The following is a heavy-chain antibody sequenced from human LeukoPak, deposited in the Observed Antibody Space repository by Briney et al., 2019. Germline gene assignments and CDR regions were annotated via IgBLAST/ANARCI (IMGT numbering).Heavy chain of an antibody. V-gene: IGHV3-48*03. D-gene: IGHD3-22*01. CDR1: GFTFSSYE. CDR3: ARDPKYYYDSSGYFD. J-gene: IGHJ4*02. CDR2: ISSSGSTI. Sequence: PGGSLRLSCAASGFTFSSYEMNWVRQAPGKGLEWVSYISSSGSTIYYADSVKGRFTISRDNAKNSLYLQMNSLGAEDTAVYYCARDPKYYYDSSGYFDWGQGTLVTVSS.